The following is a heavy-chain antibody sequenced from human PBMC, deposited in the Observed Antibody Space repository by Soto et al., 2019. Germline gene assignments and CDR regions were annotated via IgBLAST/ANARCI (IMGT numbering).Heavy chain of an antibody. CDR3: ARERRGSGSYYNYFDY. V-gene: IGHV4-61*01. J-gene: IGHJ4*02. CDR1: GGSVSSGSYY. CDR2: IYYSGST. D-gene: IGHD3-10*01. Sequence: SETLSLTCTVSGGSVSSGSYYWSWIRQPPGKGLEWIGYIYYSGSTNYNPSLKSRVTISVDTSKNQFSLKLSSVTAADTAVYYCARERRGSGSYYNYFDYWGQGTLVTFSS.